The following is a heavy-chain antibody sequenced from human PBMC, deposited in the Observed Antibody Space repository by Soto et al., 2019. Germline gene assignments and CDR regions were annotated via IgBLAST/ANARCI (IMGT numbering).Heavy chain of an antibody. CDR1: GFTFSSYA. CDR2: ISGSGGST. J-gene: IGHJ6*02. V-gene: IGHV3-23*01. CDR3: AKEGIFGVVQQPMDV. D-gene: IGHD3-3*01. Sequence: GGSLRLSCAASGFTFSSYAMSWVRQAPGKGLEWVSAISGSGGSTYYADSVKGRFTISRDNSKNTLYLQMNSLRAEDTAVYYCAKEGIFGVVQQPMDVWGQGTTVTVAS.